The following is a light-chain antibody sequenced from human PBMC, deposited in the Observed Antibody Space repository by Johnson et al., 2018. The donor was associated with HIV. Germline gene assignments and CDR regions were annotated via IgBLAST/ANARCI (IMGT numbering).Light chain of an antibody. CDR3: GTWDSSLGAFYV. CDR2: ENN. J-gene: IGLJ1*01. CDR1: SSNIGNNY. V-gene: IGLV1-51*02. Sequence: QSVLTQPPSVSAAPGQKVTISCSGSSSNIGNNYVSWYRQLPGTAPKLLIYENNKRPSGIPDRFSGSKSGTSATLGITGLQTGDEADYYCGTWDSSLGAFYVFGTGTKVTVL.